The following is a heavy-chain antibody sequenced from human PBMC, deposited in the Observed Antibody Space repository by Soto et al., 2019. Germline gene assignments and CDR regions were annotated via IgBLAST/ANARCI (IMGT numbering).Heavy chain of an antibody. V-gene: IGHV3-30-3*01. CDR3: ARALAVEGSALGLLVPAAMGY. Sequence: GGSLRLSCAASGFTFSSYAMHWVRQAPGKGLEWVAVISYDGSNKYYADSVKGRFTISRDNSKNTLYLQMNSLRAEDTAVYYCARALAVEGSALGLLVPAAMGYWGQGTLVTVSS. CDR2: ISYDGSNK. CDR1: GFTFSSYA. D-gene: IGHD2-2*01. J-gene: IGHJ4*02.